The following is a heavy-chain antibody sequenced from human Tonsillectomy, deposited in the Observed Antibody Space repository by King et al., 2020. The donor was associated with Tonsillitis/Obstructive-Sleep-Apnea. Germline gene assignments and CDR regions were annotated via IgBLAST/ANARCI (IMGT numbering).Heavy chain of an antibody. D-gene: IGHD3-10*01. V-gene: IGHV3-30*04. Sequence: VQLVESGGGVVQPGKSLGLSCAASGVIFSTYAMHWVRQAPGKGLEWVAVISFDGSNKYYADSVKGRFTISRDNSKNTLYLQMNSLRAEDTAVFYCARDRGVTGWYFDHWGQGTLVAVSS. CDR3: ARDRGVTGWYFDH. CDR1: GVIFSTYA. J-gene: IGHJ4*02. CDR2: ISFDGSNK.